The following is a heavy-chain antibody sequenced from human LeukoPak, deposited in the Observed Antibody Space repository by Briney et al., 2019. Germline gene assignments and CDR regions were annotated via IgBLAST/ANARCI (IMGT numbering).Heavy chain of an antibody. CDR1: GYTFTGYY. Sequence: ASVKVSCKASGYTFTGYYMHWVRRAPGQGLEWMGWINPNSGGTNYAQKFQGRVTMTRDTSISTAYMELSRLRSDDTAVYYCARGVGILGAFDIWGQGTMVTVSS. D-gene: IGHD2-15*01. J-gene: IGHJ3*02. V-gene: IGHV1-2*02. CDR2: INPNSGGT. CDR3: ARGVGILGAFDI.